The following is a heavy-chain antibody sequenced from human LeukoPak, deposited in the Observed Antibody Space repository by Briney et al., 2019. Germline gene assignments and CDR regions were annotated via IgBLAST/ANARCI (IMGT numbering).Heavy chain of an antibody. J-gene: IGHJ5*02. V-gene: IGHV4-59*01. D-gene: IGHD2-2*02. CDR3: ARPYCSSTSCYTGWFDP. Sequence: SETLSLTCTVSGGSISSYYWSWIRQPPEKGLEWIGYIYYSGSTNYNPSLKSRVTISVDTSKNQFSLKLSSVTAADTAVYYCARPYCSSTSCYTGWFDPWGQGTLVTVSS. CDR2: IYYSGST. CDR1: GGSISSYY.